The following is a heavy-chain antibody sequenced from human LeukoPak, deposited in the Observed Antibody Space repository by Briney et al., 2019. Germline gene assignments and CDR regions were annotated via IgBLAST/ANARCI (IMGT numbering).Heavy chain of an antibody. CDR1: GFTFSSYS. J-gene: IGHJ6*02. CDR2: ISNSSSTI. Sequence: GGSLRLSCAASGFTFSSYSMSWVRQAPGKGLEWVSYISNSSSTINYADSVKGRFTISRDTARNSLYLQMNSLRDQDTAVYYFARKIGEGDNSVHYYYGMDVWGQGTTVTVSS. CDR3: ARKIGEGDNSVHYYYGMDV. V-gene: IGHV3-48*02. D-gene: IGHD1-20*01.